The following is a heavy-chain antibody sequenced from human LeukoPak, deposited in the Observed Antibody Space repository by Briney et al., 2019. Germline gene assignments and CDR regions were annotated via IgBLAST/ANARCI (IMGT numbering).Heavy chain of an antibody. J-gene: IGHJ4*02. V-gene: IGHV3-21*01. CDR3: ARDQLSSRLKDY. D-gene: IGHD6-13*01. CDR1: GFTFSSYS. Sequence: PGGSLRLSCAASGFTFSSYSMNWVRQAPGKGLEWVSSISSSSSYIYYADSVEGRFTISRDNAKNSLYLQMNSLRAEDTAVYYCARDQLSSRLKDYWGQGTLVTVSS. CDR2: ISSSSSYI.